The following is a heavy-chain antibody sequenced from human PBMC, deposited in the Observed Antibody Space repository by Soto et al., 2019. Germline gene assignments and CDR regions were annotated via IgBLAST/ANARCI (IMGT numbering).Heavy chain of an antibody. CDR1: GFTFSSYW. D-gene: IGHD3-22*01. Sequence: PGGSLRLSCAASGFTFSSYWMSWVRQAPGKGLERVANIKPDGSEKFYVDSLKGRFTMSRDNAKNSLYLQMNSLRAEDTAVYYCARGDYYDNSGPFSDAFDIWGQGAMVTVSS. CDR3: ARGDYYDNSGPFSDAFDI. J-gene: IGHJ3*02. CDR2: IKPDGSEK. V-gene: IGHV3-7*04.